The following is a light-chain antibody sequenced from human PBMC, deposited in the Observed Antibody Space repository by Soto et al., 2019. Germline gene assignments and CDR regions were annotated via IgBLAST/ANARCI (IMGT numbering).Light chain of an antibody. J-gene: IGLJ2*01. Sequence: QSALTQPASVSGSPGQSITISCTGTSSDVGGYNYVSWYQQHPGKAPKRMIYEVIKRPSGVANRFSGSKSGNTASLTISGLQAEEEADYYCCSYTGGSTPVVFGGGTKLTVL. V-gene: IGLV2-14*01. CDR3: CSYTGGSTPVV. CDR1: SSDVGGYNY. CDR2: EVI.